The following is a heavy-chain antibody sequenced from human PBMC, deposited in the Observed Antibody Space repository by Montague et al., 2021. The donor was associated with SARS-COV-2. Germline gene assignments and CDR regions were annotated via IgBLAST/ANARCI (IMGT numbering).Heavy chain of an antibody. CDR2: ISHGGAT. V-gene: IGHV4-34*01. CDR3: AGRPTPSYSSGWYLFYYAMDV. J-gene: IGHJ6*02. CDR1: GGPLSGYF. D-gene: IGHD6-19*01. Sequence: SETLSLTCGVSGGPLSGYFWSWIRQTPGKGLEWIGEISHGGATKYNPTLKSRATISIDTSKNQFSLKLNSVTAADTAVYYCAGRPTPSYSSGWYLFYYAMDVWGQGTTVTVSS.